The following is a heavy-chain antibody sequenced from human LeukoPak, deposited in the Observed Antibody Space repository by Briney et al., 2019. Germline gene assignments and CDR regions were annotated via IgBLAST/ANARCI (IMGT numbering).Heavy chain of an antibody. CDR2: IAHDGSDK. J-gene: IGHJ4*02. D-gene: IGHD1-26*01. CDR1: GFTFSRHG. V-gene: IGHV3-30*04. CDR3: ARDYSGKYTLDY. Sequence: GGSLRLSCAASGFTFSRHGIHWVRQAPGKGLEWVAVIAHDGSDKDYADSVKGRFTISRDNSKDMLYLQMNSLRAEDTAVYYCARDYSGKYTLDYWGQGTLVTVSS.